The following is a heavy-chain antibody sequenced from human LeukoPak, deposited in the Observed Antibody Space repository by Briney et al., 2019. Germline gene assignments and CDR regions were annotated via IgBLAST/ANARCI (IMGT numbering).Heavy chain of an antibody. CDR1: GGSVSSSRYY. CDR3: ARHKSFDLLSPIDP. Sequence: PSETLSLTCPVSGGSVSSSRYYWGWIRQPPGKGLEWIGSIYYTGSTYYKPSLKSRVTISVDASKNQISLKLSSVTAADTAVYFCARHKSFDLLSPIDPWGQGTLVTVSS. V-gene: IGHV4-39*01. D-gene: IGHD3-9*01. J-gene: IGHJ5*02. CDR2: IYYTGST.